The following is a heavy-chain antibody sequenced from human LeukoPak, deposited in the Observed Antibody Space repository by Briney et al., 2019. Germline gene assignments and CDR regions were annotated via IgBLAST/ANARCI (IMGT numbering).Heavy chain of an antibody. Sequence: GGSLRLSCAASGFTFRTYRMHWVRQAPGKGLVWVSRINTDGRTTNYADSVKGRFSISRDNSKDTLYLQMNSLRADDTAVYYCARESGGRFCSGGSCYPWYYYGMDVWGQGTTVTVSS. D-gene: IGHD2-15*01. CDR1: GFTFRTYR. V-gene: IGHV3-74*01. J-gene: IGHJ6*02. CDR2: INTDGRTT. CDR3: ARESGGRFCSGGSCYPWYYYGMDV.